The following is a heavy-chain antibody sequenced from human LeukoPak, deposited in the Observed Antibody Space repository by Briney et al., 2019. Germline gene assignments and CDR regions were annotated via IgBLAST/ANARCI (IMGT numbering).Heavy chain of an antibody. CDR2: IYYSGST. CDR3: AGXDSTTYFDY. Sequence: PSETLSLTCTVSGGSISSYYWSWIRQPPGKGLEWIGYIYYSGSTNYNPSLKSRVTISVDTSKNQFFLKLSSVTAADTAVYYCAGXDSTTYFDYWGQGTLVTVSS. V-gene: IGHV4-59*01. J-gene: IGHJ4*02. D-gene: IGHD2/OR15-2a*01. CDR1: GGSISSYY.